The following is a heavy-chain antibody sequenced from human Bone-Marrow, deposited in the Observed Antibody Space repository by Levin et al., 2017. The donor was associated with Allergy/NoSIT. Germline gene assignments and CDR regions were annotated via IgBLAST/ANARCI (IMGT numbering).Heavy chain of an antibody. CDR3: ARRLEGGYCSGGSCYPYDFDY. V-gene: IGHV1-3*04. CDR1: GYTFTSYA. D-gene: IGHD2-15*01. CDR2: INTGNGDP. Sequence: PGGSLRLSCKASGYTFTSYAMHWVRQAPGQRLEWMGWINTGNGDPRYSQNFQGRVTITRDTSASTAYMEVSSLRSEDTAVYYCARRLEGGYCSGGSCYPYDFDYWGQGTLVTVSS. J-gene: IGHJ4*02.